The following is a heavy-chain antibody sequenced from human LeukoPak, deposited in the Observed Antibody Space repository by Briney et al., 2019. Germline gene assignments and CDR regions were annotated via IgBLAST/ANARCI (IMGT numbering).Heavy chain of an antibody. CDR2: INHSGST. Sequence: SETLSLTCAAYGGSFSGYYWSWIRQPPGRGLEWIGEINHSGSTNYNPSLKSRVTISVDTSKNQFSLKLSSVTAADTAVYYCARRAISPYWGQGTLVTVSS. CDR3: ARRAISPY. D-gene: IGHD2-2*02. CDR1: GGSFSGYY. J-gene: IGHJ4*02. V-gene: IGHV4-34*01.